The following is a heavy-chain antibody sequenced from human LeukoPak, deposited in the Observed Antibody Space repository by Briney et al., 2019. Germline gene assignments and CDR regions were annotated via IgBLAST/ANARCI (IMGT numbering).Heavy chain of an antibody. Sequence: SETLSLTCTVSGGSISSSSYYWGWIRQPPGKGLEWIGSIYYSGSTYYNPSLKSRVTISVDTSKNQFSLKLSSVTAADTAEYYCARAGGGNSGLLWYFDLWGRGTLVTVSS. J-gene: IGHJ2*01. D-gene: IGHD4-23*01. CDR2: IYYSGST. V-gene: IGHV4-39*07. CDR3: ARAGGGNSGLLWYFDL. CDR1: GGSISSSSYY.